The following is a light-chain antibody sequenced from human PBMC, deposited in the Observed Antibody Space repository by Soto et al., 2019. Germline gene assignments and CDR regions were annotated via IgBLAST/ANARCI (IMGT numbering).Light chain of an antibody. CDR2: GAS. CDR1: QSVNSN. Sequence: EIVMTQSPATLSVSPGERATLSCRASQSVNSNYLAWYQQKRGQAPRLLIYGASSRATGIPDRFSGSGSGTEFTLTISSLQSEDFEVYYCQQYNNWPITFGQGTKVDIK. CDR3: QQYNNWPIT. V-gene: IGKV3D-15*01. J-gene: IGKJ1*01.